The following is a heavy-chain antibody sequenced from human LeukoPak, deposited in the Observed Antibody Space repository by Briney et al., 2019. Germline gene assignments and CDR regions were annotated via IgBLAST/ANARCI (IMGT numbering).Heavy chain of an antibody. CDR2: ISAYNGNT. CDR3: ARYANFDY. V-gene: IGHV1-18*04. Sequence: EASVKVSCKPSGYTFTGYYIHWVRQAPGQGLEWMGWISAYNGNTNYAQKLQGRVSMTTDTSTSTAYMELRSLRSDDTAVYYCARYANFDYWGQGTLVTVSS. J-gene: IGHJ4*02. CDR1: GYTFTGYY.